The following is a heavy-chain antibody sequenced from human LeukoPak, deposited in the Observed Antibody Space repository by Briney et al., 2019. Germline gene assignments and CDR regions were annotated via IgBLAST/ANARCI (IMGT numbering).Heavy chain of an antibody. D-gene: IGHD3-22*01. CDR2: INHSGST. CDR1: GGSFSGYY. J-gene: IGHJ6*02. V-gene: IGHV4-34*09. Sequence: SETLSLTCAVYGGSFSGYYWSWIRQPPGKGLEWIGEINHSGSTNYNPSLKSRVTISVDTSKNQFSLKLSSVTAADTAVYYCARDYYDSSGYPYYYYGMDVWGQGTTVTVSS. CDR3: ARDYYDSSGYPYYYYGMDV.